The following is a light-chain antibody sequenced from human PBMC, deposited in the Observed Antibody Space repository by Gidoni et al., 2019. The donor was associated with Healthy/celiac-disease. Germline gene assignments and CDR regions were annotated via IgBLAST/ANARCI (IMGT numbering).Light chain of an antibody. J-gene: IGKJ3*01. CDR1: QSVSSSY. Sequence: EIVLTQSPGTLSLSPGERATLSCRASQSVSSSYLAGYQQKPGQAPRLLIYGASSRATGIPDRFSGSGSGTDFTLTISILEPEDFAVYYCQQYGSSLFTFGPGTKVDIK. CDR2: GAS. V-gene: IGKV3-20*01. CDR3: QQYGSSLFT.